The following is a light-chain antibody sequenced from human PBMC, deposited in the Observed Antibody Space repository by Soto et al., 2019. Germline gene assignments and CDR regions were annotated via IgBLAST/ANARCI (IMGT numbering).Light chain of an antibody. J-gene: IGKJ1*01. V-gene: IGKV3-20*01. CDR3: QQYGSSSWT. CDR1: QSVSSSY. Sequence: EIVLTQSPGPLSLSPGERATLSCRASQSVSSSYLAWYQQKPGQAPRLLIYGTSSRATAIPDRFSGSGSGTDFTLTISRLEPEDFAMYYCQQYGSSSWTFGQGTKVEIK. CDR2: GTS.